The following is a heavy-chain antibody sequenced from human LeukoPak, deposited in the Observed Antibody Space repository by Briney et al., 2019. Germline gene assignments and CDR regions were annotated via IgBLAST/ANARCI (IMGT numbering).Heavy chain of an antibody. CDR1: GFTFSRLA. CDR2: ISASGP. CDR3: ARAPRSSRYYDFWSGYCTY. Sequence: GGSLRLSCAASGFTFSRLAMTWVRQAPGKGLEWVSTISASGPYYADAVRGRFTISRDNSRNTLSLQMDSLRAEGTAVYYSARAPRSSRYYDFWSGYCTYWGQGTLVTVSS. D-gene: IGHD3-3*01. V-gene: IGHV3-23*01. J-gene: IGHJ4*02.